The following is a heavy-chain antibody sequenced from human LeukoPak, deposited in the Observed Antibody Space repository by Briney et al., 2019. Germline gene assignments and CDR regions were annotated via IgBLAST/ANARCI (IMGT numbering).Heavy chain of an antibody. J-gene: IGHJ3*02. CDR2: MNPNSGNT. V-gene: IGHV1-8*01. D-gene: IGHD2-21*02. CDR3: ARDRLLLAYCGGDCPFDI. CDR1: GYTFTSYD. Sequence: ASVKVSCKASGYTFTSYDINWVRQATGQGLEWMGWMNPNSGNTGYAQKFQGRVTMTRDTSTSTVYMELSSLRSEDTAVYYCARDRLLLAYCGGDCPFDIWGQGTMVTVSS.